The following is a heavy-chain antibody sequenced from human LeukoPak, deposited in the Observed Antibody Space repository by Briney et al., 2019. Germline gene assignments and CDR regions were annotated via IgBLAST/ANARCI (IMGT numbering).Heavy chain of an antibody. D-gene: IGHD3-10*01. Sequence: GGSLRLSCAASGFTVSSNYMSWVRQAPGKGLEWVSVIYSGGSTYHADSVKGRFTISRHNSKNTLYLQMNSLRAEDTAVYYCASYGSGSDSPYNWFDPWGQGTLVTVS. CDR1: GFTVSSNY. V-gene: IGHV3-53*04. CDR3: ASYGSGSDSPYNWFDP. J-gene: IGHJ5*02. CDR2: IYSGGST.